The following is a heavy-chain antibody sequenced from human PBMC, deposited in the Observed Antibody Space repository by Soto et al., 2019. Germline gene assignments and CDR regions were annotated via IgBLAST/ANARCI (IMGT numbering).Heavy chain of an antibody. CDR1: EFTFDKYY. D-gene: IGHD1-20*01. J-gene: IGHJ6*02. Sequence: GGSLRLSCAASEFTFDKYYLTWVRQAPGKGPEWVANIKPDGSEQYYVDSVKGRFTISRDNANNSLYLQMNSLRAEDTAVYFCARGNWNYYYGFDVWGQGTTVTVSS. CDR2: IKPDGSEQ. V-gene: IGHV3-7*01. CDR3: ARGNWNYYYGFDV.